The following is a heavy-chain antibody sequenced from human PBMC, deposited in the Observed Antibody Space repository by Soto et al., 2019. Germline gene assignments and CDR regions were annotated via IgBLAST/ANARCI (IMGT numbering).Heavy chain of an antibody. V-gene: IGHV5-10-1*01. Sequence: DSLKKSFKGSGYSFTSYWISWVRQMPGKGLEWMGRIDPRDSYTNYSPSFQGHVTISADKSISTAYLQWSSLKASDTAMYYCSRLTFRAAWPVYFYGMDVWGQGTTVTVSS. J-gene: IGHJ6*02. CDR2: IDPRDSYT. CDR3: SRLTFRAAWPVYFYGMDV. CDR1: GYSFTSYW. D-gene: IGHD6-13*01.